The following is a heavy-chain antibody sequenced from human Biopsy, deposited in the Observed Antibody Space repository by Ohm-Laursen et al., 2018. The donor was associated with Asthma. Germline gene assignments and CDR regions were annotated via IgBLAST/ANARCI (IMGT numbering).Heavy chain of an antibody. CDR1: GFTFSNYG. J-gene: IGHJ4*02. Sequence: SLRLSCAASGFTFSNYGMHWVRQGPGKGLEWVAVGGSYYDGGLKYYADSVNGRFTVSRDDSKNTLYLQMNSLRPDDTAVYYCARDVMEWYLPAFGFWGQGTLVTVSS. D-gene: IGHD3-3*01. CDR3: ARDVMEWYLPAFGF. V-gene: IGHV3-30*03. CDR2: GGSYYDGGLK.